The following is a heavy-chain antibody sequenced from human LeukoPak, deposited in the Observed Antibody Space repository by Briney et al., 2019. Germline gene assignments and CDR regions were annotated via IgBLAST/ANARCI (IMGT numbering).Heavy chain of an antibody. Sequence: SETLSLTCSVSGGSISSSYWSWIRQAPGKGLEWIGQIYYSGSTNYNPSLKSRVTISVDTSKNQFSLKLSSVTAADTAVYYCARERMIATGREPAEIWGQGTMVTVSS. D-gene: IGHD3-22*01. V-gene: IGHV4-59*01. J-gene: IGHJ3*02. CDR1: GGSISSSY. CDR3: ARERMIATGREPAEI. CDR2: IYYSGST.